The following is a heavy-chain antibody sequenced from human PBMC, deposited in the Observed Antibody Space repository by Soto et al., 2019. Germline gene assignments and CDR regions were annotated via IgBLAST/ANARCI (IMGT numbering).Heavy chain of an antibody. J-gene: IGHJ5*02. Sequence: PGESLKISCPGFGYTFTTFWISWVRQMPGRGLEWMGRIDPRDSYTNYSPSFQGHVTISVDKSISTVYLQWGSLKASDTAIYYCARLYCSSSTCDSWFDPWGQGTLVTVSS. CDR2: IDPRDSYT. CDR3: ARLYCSSSTCDSWFDP. CDR1: GYTFTTFW. V-gene: IGHV5-10-1*01. D-gene: IGHD2-2*01.